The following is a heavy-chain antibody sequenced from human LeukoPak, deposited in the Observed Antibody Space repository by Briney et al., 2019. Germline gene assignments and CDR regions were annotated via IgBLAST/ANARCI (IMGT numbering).Heavy chain of an antibody. CDR3: AKFGGKIAAAGKWFDP. Sequence: GGSLRLSCAASGFTFSSYAMSWVRQAPGKGLEWVSAISGSGSNTYYADSVKGRFAISRDNSKNPLYLQMNSLRAEDTAVYYCAKFGGKIAAAGKWFDPWGQGTLVTVSS. CDR1: GFTFSSYA. J-gene: IGHJ5*02. CDR2: ISGSGSNT. D-gene: IGHD6-13*01. V-gene: IGHV3-23*01.